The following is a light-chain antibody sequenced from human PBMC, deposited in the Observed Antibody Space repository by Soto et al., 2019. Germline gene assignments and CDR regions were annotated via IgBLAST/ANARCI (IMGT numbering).Light chain of an antibody. CDR2: DAS. CDR3: QQYNNLTIN. V-gene: IGKV1-33*01. CDR1: QDISNY. Sequence: DIQMTQSPSSLSASVGDRVTITCQASQDISNYLNWYQQKPGKAPKLLIYDASNLETGVPSRFSGSGSGTDFTFTISSLQPEDIATYYCQQYNNLTINFCPGTRLESK. J-gene: IGKJ5*01.